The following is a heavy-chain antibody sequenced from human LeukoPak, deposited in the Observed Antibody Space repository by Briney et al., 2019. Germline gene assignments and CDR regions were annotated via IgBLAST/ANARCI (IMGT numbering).Heavy chain of an antibody. CDR2: MNANSGNT. J-gene: IGHJ3*02. CDR1: GYIFPRYD. V-gene: IGHV1-8*03. D-gene: IGHD3-10*01. Sequence: GASVKVSCQASGYIFPRYDINWVRQATGQGLEWMGWMNANSGNTGYAQKFQGRVTITRNTSISTAYMELSSLRSEDTAVYYCARGYYYDAFDIWGQGKMVTVSS. CDR3: ARGYYYDAFDI.